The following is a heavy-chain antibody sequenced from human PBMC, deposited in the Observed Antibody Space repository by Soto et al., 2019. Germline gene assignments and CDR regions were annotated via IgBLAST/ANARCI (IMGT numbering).Heavy chain of an antibody. D-gene: IGHD6-19*01. J-gene: IGHJ4*02. CDR3: ARHFDSSGWIAFDY. V-gene: IGHV4-59*08. CDR2: IYYSGST. Sequence: QVQLQESGPGLVKPSETLSLTCTVSGGSISSYYWSWIRQPPGKGLEWIGYIYYSGSTNYNPSLKSRVTIAVDTSKNQCSLKLSSVTAADTAVYYCARHFDSSGWIAFDYWGQGTLVTVSS. CDR1: GGSISSYY.